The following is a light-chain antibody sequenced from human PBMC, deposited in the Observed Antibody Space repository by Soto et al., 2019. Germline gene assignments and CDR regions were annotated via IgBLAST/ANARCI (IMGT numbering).Light chain of an antibody. V-gene: IGKV1-39*01. Sequence: EIQMTQTQSSLSASVGDRFTITCRPSQSISRNFNWYXQXXXXXPXXXIXASXXXXRGVPSRFSGSGSGTDFTLAISSLQPEDFATYYCQQSDNIPITFGQGTRLEIK. CDR3: QQSDNIPIT. CDR2: ASX. CDR1: QSISRN. J-gene: IGKJ5*01.